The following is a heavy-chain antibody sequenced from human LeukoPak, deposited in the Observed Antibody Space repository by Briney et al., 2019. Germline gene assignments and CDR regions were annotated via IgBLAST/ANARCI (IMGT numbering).Heavy chain of an antibody. D-gene: IGHD3-22*01. CDR3: ARETLGSSGYDDPFDY. CDR2: IIPILDTT. Sequence: SVKVSCKASGGTLSNYAINWVRQAPGQGLEWMGRIIPILDTTNYAQKFQGRVTITTDESTSTAYMELSSLRSEDTAVYYCARETLGSSGYDDPFDYWGQGTLVTVSS. J-gene: IGHJ4*02. V-gene: IGHV1-69*11. CDR1: GGTLSNYA.